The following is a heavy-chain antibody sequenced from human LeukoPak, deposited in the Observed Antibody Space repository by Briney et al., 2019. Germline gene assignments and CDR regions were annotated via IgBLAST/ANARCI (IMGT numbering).Heavy chain of an antibody. CDR2: IYPYDSET. CDR3: ARHIGCRAWNPDY. D-gene: IGHD1-1*01. J-gene: IGHJ4*02. V-gene: IGHV5-51*01. Sequence: GESLKISCKASGYSFTGFWVGWVRQMPGKGLEWMGIIYPYDSETRYSPSFQGQVTISADKSISTAYLQWSSLKASDTAMYYCARHIGCRAWNPDYWGQGTLVTVSS. CDR1: GYSFTGFW.